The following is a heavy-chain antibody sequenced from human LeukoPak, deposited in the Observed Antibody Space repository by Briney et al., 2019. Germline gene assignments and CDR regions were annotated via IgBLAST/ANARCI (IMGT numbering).Heavy chain of an antibody. CDR3: ARGDYGDYVWFDP. J-gene: IGHJ5*02. Sequence: ASVKVSCKASGYTFMDSDINWVRQATGQGLEWMGWMNPNSGNTGYARKFQGRVSVTRNISTQTAYMELSRLRSDDTAVYYCARGDYGDYVWFDPWGQGTLVTVSS. D-gene: IGHD4-17*01. CDR2: MNPNSGNT. V-gene: IGHV1-8*02. CDR1: GYTFMDSD.